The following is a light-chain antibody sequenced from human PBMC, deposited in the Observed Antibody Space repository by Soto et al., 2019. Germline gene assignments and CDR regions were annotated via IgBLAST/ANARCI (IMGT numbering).Light chain of an antibody. V-gene: IGKV3-20*01. CDR1: QSVSSSY. Sequence: EIVLTQSPGTLSLSPGERATLSCRASQSVSSSYLAWYQQKPGQAPRLLIYGASSRANAIPDRFSGSGSGTDFTLTISRLEPEDFAVYYCLQYGSSPKYTFGQGTKLEIK. CDR2: GAS. J-gene: IGKJ2*01. CDR3: LQYGSSPKYT.